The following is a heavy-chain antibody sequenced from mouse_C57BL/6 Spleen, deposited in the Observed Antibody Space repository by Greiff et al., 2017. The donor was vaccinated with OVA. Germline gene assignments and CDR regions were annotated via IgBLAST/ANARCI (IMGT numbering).Heavy chain of an antibody. J-gene: IGHJ3*01. Sequence: EVKLVESGGGLVKPGGSLKLSCAASGFTFSSYAMSWVRQTPEKRLEWVATISDGGSYTYYPDNVKGRFTISRDNAKNNLYLQMSHLKSEDTAMYYCARFYDYDGGFAYWGQGTLVTVSA. D-gene: IGHD2-4*01. CDR3: ARFYDYDGGFAY. CDR1: GFTFSSYA. V-gene: IGHV5-4*03. CDR2: ISDGGSYT.